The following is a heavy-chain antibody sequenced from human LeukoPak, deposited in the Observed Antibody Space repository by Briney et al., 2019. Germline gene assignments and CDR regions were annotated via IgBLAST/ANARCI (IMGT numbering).Heavy chain of an antibody. CDR3: ARQTTLATDF. V-gene: IGHV3-33*08. CDR1: GFTFNSYG. J-gene: IGHJ4*02. CDR2: IWYDGTNK. D-gene: IGHD4-23*01. Sequence: GRSLRLSCAASGFTFNSYGMHWVRQAPGKGLEWVALIWYDGTNKYYANSVKGRFTISRDNSNNTLFLQMNSLRVEDTAIYYCARQTTLATDFWGQGTLVTVSS.